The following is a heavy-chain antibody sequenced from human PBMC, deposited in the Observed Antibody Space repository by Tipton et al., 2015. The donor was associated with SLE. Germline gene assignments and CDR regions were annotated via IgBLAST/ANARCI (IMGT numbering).Heavy chain of an antibody. CDR1: GDSVSSNSAA. V-gene: IGHV6-1*01. Sequence: GLVKPSQTLSLTCAISGDSVSSNSAAWNWIRQSPSRGLEWLGRTYYRSKWYNDYAVSVKSRITINPDTSKNQFSLKLSSVTAADTAVYYCARGSGYCSGGSCRFDYWGQGTLVTVSS. D-gene: IGHD2-15*01. J-gene: IGHJ4*02. CDR3: ARGSGYCSGGSCRFDY. CDR2: TYYRSKWYN.